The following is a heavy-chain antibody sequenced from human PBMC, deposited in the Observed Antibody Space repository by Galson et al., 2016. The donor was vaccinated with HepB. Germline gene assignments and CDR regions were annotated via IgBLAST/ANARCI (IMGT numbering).Heavy chain of an antibody. CDR3: ARRSVSYWYFDL. D-gene: IGHD2-8*01. CDR2: TFPGDSYT. Sequence: QSGAEVKQPGESLKISCKGSGYSFSSYWIGWVRQMPGKGLEWMGITFPGDSYTRCSPSFQGQVTVSANKSINTDYLQWSSLKASDAAMYYCARRSVSYWYFDLWGRGTLVTVSS. J-gene: IGHJ2*01. V-gene: IGHV5-51*01. CDR1: GYSFSSYW.